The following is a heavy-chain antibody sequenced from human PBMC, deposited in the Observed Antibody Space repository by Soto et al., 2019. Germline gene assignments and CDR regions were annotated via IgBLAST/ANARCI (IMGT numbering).Heavy chain of an antibody. D-gene: IGHD3-16*01. Sequence: PGGSLGLSCAGSGFTFSSFAMTWVRQAPGEAPEWVSSTSGSGGSTYYADSVKGRFTISRDNSKNTLYLQMNSLRVEDTAIYYCARGGSAWYHYFAYGGQGPQVPV. CDR3: ARGGSAWYHYFAY. CDR1: GFTFSSFA. CDR2: TSGSGGST. J-gene: IGHJ4*02. V-gene: IGHV3-23*01.